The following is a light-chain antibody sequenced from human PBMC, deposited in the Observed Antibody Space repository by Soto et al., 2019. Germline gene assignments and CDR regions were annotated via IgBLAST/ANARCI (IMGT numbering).Light chain of an antibody. CDR3: AAWDDSLSVWV. Sequence: SVLTQPPSASGTPGQRVTISCSGSSSNIGSNYVYWYQQLPGTAPKLLIYSNNQRPSGVPDRFSGSKSGTSASLAISGLRSEDEADYYCAAWDDSLSVWVFGGGTKVTVL. V-gene: IGLV1-47*02. CDR1: SSNIGSNY. CDR2: SNN. J-gene: IGLJ3*02.